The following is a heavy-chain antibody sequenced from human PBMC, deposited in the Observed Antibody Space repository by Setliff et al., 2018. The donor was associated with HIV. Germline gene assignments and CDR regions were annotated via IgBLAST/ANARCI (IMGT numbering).Heavy chain of an antibody. V-gene: IGHV3-23*01. CDR1: GFTFYSYA. J-gene: IGHJ4*02. D-gene: IGHD3-9*01. CDR2: ISSGSGGDT. Sequence: GGSLRLSCAASGFTFYSYAMSWVRQAPGKGLEWVSTISSGSGGDTYYADSAKGRFTISRDNSKNAVYLQMNSLRTEDTAIYYCARRTGDDWYYFDYWGQGTLVTVSS. CDR3: ARRTGDDWYYFDY.